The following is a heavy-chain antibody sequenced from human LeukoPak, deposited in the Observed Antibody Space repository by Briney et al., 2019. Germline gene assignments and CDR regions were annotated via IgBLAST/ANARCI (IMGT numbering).Heavy chain of an antibody. J-gene: IGHJ4*02. CDR2: ISSGSSDT. Sequence: PGGSLRLSCAASGFTFTDYYMSWIRQAPGKGLEWLSYISSGSSDTNYADSVKGRFTISRDNAKKSLYLQMNSLRAEDTAVYYCARDYYGDYYFDYWGQGTLVTVSS. D-gene: IGHD4-17*01. CDR3: ARDYYGDYYFDY. CDR1: GFTFTDYY. V-gene: IGHV3-11*06.